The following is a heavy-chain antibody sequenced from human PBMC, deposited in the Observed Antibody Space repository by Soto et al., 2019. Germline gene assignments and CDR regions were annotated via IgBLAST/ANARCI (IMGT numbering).Heavy chain of an antibody. V-gene: IGHV4-30-4*01. CDR3: ARVVIQLWLPRGWFDP. D-gene: IGHD5-18*01. J-gene: IGHJ5*02. Sequence: SETLSLTCTVSGGSISSGDYYWSWIRQPPGKGLEWIGYIYYSGSTYYNPSLRSRVTISVDTSKNQFSLKLSSVTAADTAVYYCARVVIQLWLPRGWFDPWGQGTLVTVSS. CDR1: GGSISSGDYY. CDR2: IYYSGST.